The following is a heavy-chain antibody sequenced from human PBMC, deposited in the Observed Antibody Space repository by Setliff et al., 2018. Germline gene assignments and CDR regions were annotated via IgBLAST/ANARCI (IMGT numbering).Heavy chain of an antibody. CDR1: GGPINSRSYY. J-gene: IGHJ4*02. V-gene: IGHV4-39*01. CDR3: ARRADYSRSWSYYFDC. CDR2: ISYGGNT. Sequence: ASETLSLTCNVSGGPINSRSYYWGWIRQPPGKGLEWIAMISYGGNTYYNPSLKRRVTISVDTSNDQFSLNLNSVTAADTAVYFCARRADYSRSWSYYFDCWGQGTLVTVSS. D-gene: IGHD6-13*01.